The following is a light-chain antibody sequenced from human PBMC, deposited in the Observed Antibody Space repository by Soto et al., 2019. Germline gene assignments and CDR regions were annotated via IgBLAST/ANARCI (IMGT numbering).Light chain of an antibody. CDR3: QSYDITLDARYV. CDR1: SSNIGAGYD. V-gene: IGLV1-40*01. Sequence: QSVLTQPPSMSGAPGQRGTISCTGSSSNIGAGYDVHWYQHRPGTAPKLLIFGNSNRPSGVPVPDRFSGSKSGTSASLAIIGLQAEDEYYYYCQSYDITLDARYVFVTGTKVTVL. CDR2: GNS. J-gene: IGLJ1*01.